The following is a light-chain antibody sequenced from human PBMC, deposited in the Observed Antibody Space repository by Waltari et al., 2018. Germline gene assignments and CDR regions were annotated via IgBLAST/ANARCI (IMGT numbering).Light chain of an antibody. CDR2: AAS. CDR3: QQLNSYPIT. CDR1: QGISSN. J-gene: IGKJ5*01. Sequence: IQLTQSPSSRYASVGDRVTIPCRASQGISSNLAWYQQKTWKAPKLLISAASTLQSGVPLRFSGSGSGTDFTLTISSLQPEDFANYYCQQLNSYPITFGQGTRLEIK. V-gene: IGKV1-9*01.